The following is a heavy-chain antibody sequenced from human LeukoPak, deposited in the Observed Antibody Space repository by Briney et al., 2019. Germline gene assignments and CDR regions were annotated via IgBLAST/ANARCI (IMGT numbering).Heavy chain of an antibody. CDR2: ISSSGSTI. CDR3: ARGVQSGTAMAPAFD. J-gene: IGHJ4*02. Sequence: PGGSLRLSCAASGFTFSDYYMSWIRQASGKGLEWVSYISSSGSTIYYADSVKGRFTISRDNAKNSLYLQMNSLRAEDTAVYYCARGVQSGTAMAPAFDWGQGTLVTVSS. CDR1: GFTFSDYY. D-gene: IGHD5-18*01. V-gene: IGHV3-11*04.